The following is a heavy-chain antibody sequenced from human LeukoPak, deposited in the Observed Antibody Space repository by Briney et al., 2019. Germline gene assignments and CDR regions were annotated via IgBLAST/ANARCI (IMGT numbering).Heavy chain of an antibody. J-gene: IGHJ6*02. D-gene: IGHD3-22*01. V-gene: IGHV3-21*01. CDR1: GFTFSSFS. CDR2: INSGSNYI. CDR3: ARDLVQVGSSGYYYYYYGMDV. Sequence: GGSLRLSCAASGFTFSSFSMNWVRQAPGKGLEWVSSINSGSNYIFYADSVRGRFTISRDNAKNSLYLQMNSLRAEDTAVYYCARDLVQVGSSGYYYYYYGMDVWGQGTTVTVSS.